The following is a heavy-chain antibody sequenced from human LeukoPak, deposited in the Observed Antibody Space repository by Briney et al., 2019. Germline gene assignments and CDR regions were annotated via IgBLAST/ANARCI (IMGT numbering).Heavy chain of an antibody. J-gene: IGHJ5*02. Sequence: GGSLRLSCAASGFTFSSYWMNWARQAPGKGLEWVASINHNGNVNYYVDSVKGRFTISRDNAKNSLFLQTNSLRADDTAVYYCARRMGAPNNWFDPWGQGTLVTVSS. CDR3: ARRMGAPNNWFDP. D-gene: IGHD3-16*01. CDR2: INHNGNVN. CDR1: GFTFSSYW. V-gene: IGHV3-7*03.